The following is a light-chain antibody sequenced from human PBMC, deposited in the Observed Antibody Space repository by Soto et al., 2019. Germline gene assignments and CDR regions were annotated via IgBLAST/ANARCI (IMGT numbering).Light chain of an antibody. V-gene: IGKV3D-15*01. CDR2: GAP. CDR3: QQYNNWPPIP. Sequence: EIVMTQSPATLSVSPGERATLSCRASQSVSSNLAWYQQKPGQAPRLLIYGAPISATGSPARFSGSGSGTEFTLTISSLQSEDFAVYYCQQYNNWPPIPFGQGTRLEIK. CDR1: QSVSSN. J-gene: IGKJ5*01.